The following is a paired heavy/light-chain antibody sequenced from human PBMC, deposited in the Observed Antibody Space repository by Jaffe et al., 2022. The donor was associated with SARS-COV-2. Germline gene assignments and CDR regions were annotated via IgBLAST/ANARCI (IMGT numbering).Heavy chain of an antibody. CDR2: ISGDESST. J-gene: IGHJ4*02. D-gene: IGHD2-21*01. CDR3: VSDPVYGGGGYTNH. Sequence: VQLVESGGDLIQPGGSLRLSCAASGFTFSASWMHWVRQAPGKGLVWVSRISGDESSTYYADSVMGRFTVSRDNAKNTLYLQMNRLRAEDTAIYYCVSDPVYGGGGYTNHWGQGTLVTVSS. CDR1: GFTFSASW. V-gene: IGHV3-74*01.
Light chain of an antibody. Sequence: EIVLTQSPATLSVSPGEGATLSCGASQSVSTILAWYQQKPGQAPRLLLHGASTRATGIPARFSGSGSGTEFTLTISSLQSEDFAVYYCQQYNTWPWTFGQGTKVEIK. CDR1: QSVSTI. CDR3: QQYNTWPWT. CDR2: GAS. V-gene: IGKV3-15*01. J-gene: IGKJ1*01.